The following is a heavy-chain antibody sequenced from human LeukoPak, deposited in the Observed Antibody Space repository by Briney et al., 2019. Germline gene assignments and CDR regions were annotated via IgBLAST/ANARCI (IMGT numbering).Heavy chain of an antibody. D-gene: IGHD2-2*01. V-gene: IGHV3-48*04. Sequence: GGSLRLSCAASGFTFSSYSMNWVPQAPGKGLEWVSYISSSSSTIYYADSVKGRFTISRDNAKNSVHLQMTSLRAEDTALYYCARDTGFGNSTTWYDAFDMWGQGTMVTVSS. J-gene: IGHJ3*02. CDR1: GFTFSSYS. CDR2: ISSSSSTI. CDR3: ARDTGFGNSTTWYDAFDM.